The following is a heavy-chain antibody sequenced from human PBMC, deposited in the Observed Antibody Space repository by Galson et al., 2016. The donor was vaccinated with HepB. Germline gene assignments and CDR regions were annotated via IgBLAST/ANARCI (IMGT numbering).Heavy chain of an antibody. J-gene: IGHJ6*02. CDR3: ARLIATDDLYVVDV. V-gene: IGHV6-1*01. D-gene: IGHD6-13*01. CDR2: TYYRSKWYN. Sequence: CAISGDSVPSNSAAWNWIRQSPSRGLEWLGRTYYRSKWYNDYAVSVKGRITVSSDTSKNQFSLHLNFVTPEDTAVYYCARLIATDDLYVVDVWGQGTTVTVSS. CDR1: GDSVPSNSAA.